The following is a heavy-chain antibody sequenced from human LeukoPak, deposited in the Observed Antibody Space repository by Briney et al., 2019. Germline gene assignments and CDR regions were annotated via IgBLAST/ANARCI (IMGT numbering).Heavy chain of an antibody. CDR3: AKDGSWASVS. D-gene: IGHD1-26*01. CDR2: IRHDGTDQ. V-gene: IGHV3-30*02. CDR1: GFTFS. J-gene: IGHJ5*02. Sequence: GGSLRLSCVGSGFTFSVHWVRQVPGKGLEWLTFIRHDGTDQHYADSVRGRCTISRDNSKNTVYLQMNSLRPEDTALYYCAKDGSWASVSWGQGTLVTVSS.